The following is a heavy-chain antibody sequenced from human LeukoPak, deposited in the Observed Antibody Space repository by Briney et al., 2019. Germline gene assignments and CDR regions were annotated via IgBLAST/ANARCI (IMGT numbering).Heavy chain of an antibody. J-gene: IGHJ3*02. CDR2: INPNSGGT. CDR1: GYTFTGYY. D-gene: IGHD3-22*01. Sequence: ASVKVSCKASGYTFTGYYMHWVRQSPGQGLEWMGWINPNSGGTNYAQKFQGRVTMTRDTSISTAYMELSRLRSDDTAVYYCARAHDSSVYYSYAFDIWGQGTMVTVSS. CDR3: ARAHDSSVYYSYAFDI. V-gene: IGHV1-2*02.